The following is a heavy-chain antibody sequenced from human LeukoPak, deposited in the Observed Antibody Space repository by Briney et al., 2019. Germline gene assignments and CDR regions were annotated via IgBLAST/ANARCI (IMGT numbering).Heavy chain of an antibody. J-gene: IGHJ4*02. CDR1: GFSFSAYA. V-gene: IGHV3-23*01. D-gene: IGHD2-8*02. CDR3: AQQLGYCAVGNCYFAH. Sequence: PGGSLRLSCAASGFSFSAYAMSWVRQAPGKGLEWVSAISGSGSSTTYADSVEGRFTISRDNSKSTLYVQMNSLRAEDTAVYYCAQQLGYCAVGNCYFAHWGQGTLVTVSS. CDR2: ISGSGSST.